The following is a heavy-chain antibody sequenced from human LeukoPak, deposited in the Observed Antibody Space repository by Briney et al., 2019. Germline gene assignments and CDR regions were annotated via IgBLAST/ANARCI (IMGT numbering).Heavy chain of an antibody. J-gene: IGHJ4*02. CDR1: GGSISSYY. D-gene: IGHD3-16*01. Sequence: SETLSLTCTVSGGSISSYYWSWIRQPPGKGLEWIGSIYYSGSTYYNPSLKSRVTISVDTSKEQFSLKVNSVTAADTAVYYCTRGAGWLIDYWGQGILVTVSS. CDR2: IYYSGST. CDR3: TRGAGWLIDY. V-gene: IGHV4-59*01.